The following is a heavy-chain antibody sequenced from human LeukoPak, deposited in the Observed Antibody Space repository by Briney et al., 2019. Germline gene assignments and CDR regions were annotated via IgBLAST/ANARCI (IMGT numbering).Heavy chain of an antibody. V-gene: IGHV1-69*05. CDR1: GGTFSSYA. CDR2: IIPIFGTA. J-gene: IGHJ6*03. Sequence: GSSVKVSCKASGGTFSSYAISWVRQAPGQGLEWMGGIIPIFGTANYAQKFQGRVTITTDESTSTAYMELSSLRSEDTAVYYCARAPFEYCSSTSCYLYYYYYYMDVWGKGATVTVSS. D-gene: IGHD2-2*01. CDR3: ARAPFEYCSSTSCYLYYYYYYMDV.